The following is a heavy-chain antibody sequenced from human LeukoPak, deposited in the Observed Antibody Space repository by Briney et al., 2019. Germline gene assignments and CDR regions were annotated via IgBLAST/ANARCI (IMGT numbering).Heavy chain of an antibody. D-gene: IGHD4-17*01. CDR1: GGSISSSSYY. Sequence: SETLSLTCTVSGGSISSSSYYWGWIRQPPGKGLEWIGSIYYSGSTYYNPSLKSRVTISVDKSKNQFSLKLSSVTAADTAVYYCASLVTVTSRGRNYWGQGTLVTVSS. CDR2: IYYSGST. V-gene: IGHV4-39*07. CDR3: ASLVTVTSRGRNY. J-gene: IGHJ4*02.